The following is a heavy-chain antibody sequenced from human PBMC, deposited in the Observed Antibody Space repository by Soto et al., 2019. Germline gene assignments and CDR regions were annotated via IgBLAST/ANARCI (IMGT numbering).Heavy chain of an antibody. D-gene: IGHD3-22*01. CDR3: TRVFYYDSSGHYYGMDV. J-gene: IGHJ6*02. CDR2: IRSKAYGGTT. CDR1: GFTFGDYA. Sequence: GGSLRLSCTASGFTFGDYAMSWVRQAPGKGLEWVGFIRSKAYGGTTEYAASVKGRFTISRDDSKSIAYLQMNSLKTEDTAVYYCTRVFYYDSSGHYYGMDVWGQGTTVTVS. V-gene: IGHV3-49*04.